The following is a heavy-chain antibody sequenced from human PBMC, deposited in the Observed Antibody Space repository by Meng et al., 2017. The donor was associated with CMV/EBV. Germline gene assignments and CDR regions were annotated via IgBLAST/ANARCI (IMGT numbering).Heavy chain of an antibody. D-gene: IGHD3-10*01. Sequence: GESLKISCAASGFTLSSYWMSWVRQAPGKGQEWVANIKQDGSEKYYVDSVKGRFTISRDNAKNSLYLQMNSLRAEDTAVYYCARGLRGPSLVRGVTHDAFDIWGQGTMVTVSS. CDR1: GFTLSSYW. V-gene: IGHV3-7*01. J-gene: IGHJ3*02. CDR2: IKQDGSEK. CDR3: ARGLRGPSLVRGVTHDAFDI.